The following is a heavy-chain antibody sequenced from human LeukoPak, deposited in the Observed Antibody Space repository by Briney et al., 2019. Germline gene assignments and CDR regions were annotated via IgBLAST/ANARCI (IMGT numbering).Heavy chain of an antibody. CDR1: GDTFSSYA. J-gene: IGHJ5*02. D-gene: IGHD3-3*01. V-gene: IGHV1-69*13. CDR3: ESCRVFEVVIIQNWFDP. Sequence: GGSVKVSCKASGDTFSSYAISWVRQAPGQGLEWMGGIIPIVGTANYAQKFQGRDTLTPDESTTTAKMELSSLRYQDTAGYYCESCRVFEVVIIQNWFDPWGQGTLVTVSS. CDR2: IIPIVGTA.